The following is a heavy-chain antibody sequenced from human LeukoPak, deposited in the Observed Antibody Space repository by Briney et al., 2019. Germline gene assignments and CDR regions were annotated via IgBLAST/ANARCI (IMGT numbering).Heavy chain of an antibody. CDR2: VSYSGGT. J-gene: IGHJ3*01. D-gene: IGHD5-12*01. V-gene: IGHV4-59*02. Sequence: SEALSLTCTVSGDSVSGHYWSWMRQTPGKGLEWIGYVSYSGGTNYNPCLKRRVSISLDTSKNQLSLKFSSPAAADPAVYYCARAPMAITTSAFPDAFDFWGQGTMVTVSS. CDR1: GDSVSGHY. CDR3: ARAPMAITTSAFPDAFDF.